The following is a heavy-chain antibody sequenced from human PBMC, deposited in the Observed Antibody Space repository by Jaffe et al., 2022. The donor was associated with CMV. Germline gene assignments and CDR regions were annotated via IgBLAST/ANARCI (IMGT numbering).Heavy chain of an antibody. Sequence: QVQLVQSGVEVKKPGASVKVSCKASGYPFTSYGLSWVRQAPGQRLEWMGWISPYNGDTRYAQKLQGRLTVTTDTSTSTAYMELRSLRSDDTAVYYCARVEKYYGFWSGSLSNYYYWYLDVWGKGTAVTVSS. CDR2: ISPYNGDT. CDR3: ARVEKYYGFWSGSLSNYYYWYLDV. V-gene: IGHV1-18*04. J-gene: IGHJ6*03. D-gene: IGHD3-3*01. CDR1: GYPFTSYG.